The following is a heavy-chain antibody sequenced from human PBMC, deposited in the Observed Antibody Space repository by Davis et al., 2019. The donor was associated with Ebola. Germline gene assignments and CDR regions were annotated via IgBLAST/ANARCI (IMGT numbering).Heavy chain of an antibody. V-gene: IGHV1-69*04. J-gene: IGHJ3*02. D-gene: IGHD2-15*01. Sequence: AASVKVSCKASGGTFSSYAISWVRQAPGQGLEWMGRIIPILCIANYAQKFQGRVTITADKSTSTAYMELSSLRSEDTAVYYCARDRDIDAFDIWGQGTMVTVSS. CDR1: GGTFSSYA. CDR3: ARDRDIDAFDI. CDR2: IIPILCIA.